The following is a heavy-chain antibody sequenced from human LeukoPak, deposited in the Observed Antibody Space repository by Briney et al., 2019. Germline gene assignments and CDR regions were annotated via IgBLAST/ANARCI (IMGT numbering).Heavy chain of an antibody. CDR3: AEEAGDGYNYKGDFDY. J-gene: IGHJ4*02. V-gene: IGHV1-69*05. Sequence: ASVKVSCKASGGTFSSYAISWVRQAPGQGLEWMGRIIPIFGTANYAQKFQGRVTITTDESTSTAYMELSSLRSEDTAVYYCAEEAGDGYNYKGDFDYWGQGTLVTVSS. D-gene: IGHD5-24*01. CDR2: IIPIFGTA. CDR1: GGTFSSYA.